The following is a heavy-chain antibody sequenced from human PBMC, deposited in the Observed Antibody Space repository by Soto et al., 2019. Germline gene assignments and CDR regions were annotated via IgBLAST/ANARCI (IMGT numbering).Heavy chain of an antibody. CDR2: INHSGST. D-gene: IGHD3-10*01. CDR1: GGSFSGYY. Sequence: QVQLQQWGAGLLKPSETLSLTCAVYGGSFSGYYWSWIRQPPGKGLEWIGEINHSGSTNYNPSLKSRVTISVDTSKNQFSLKLSSVTAADTAVYYCARGQRYYYGSLFDLWGQGTLVTVSS. J-gene: IGHJ5*02. V-gene: IGHV4-34*01. CDR3: ARGQRYYYGSLFDL.